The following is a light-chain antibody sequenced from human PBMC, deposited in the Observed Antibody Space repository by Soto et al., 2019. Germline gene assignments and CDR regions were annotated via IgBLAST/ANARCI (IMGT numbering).Light chain of an antibody. V-gene: IGLV2-14*01. Sequence: QSALTQPASVSASPGQSITISCTGTSSDVGGYNYVSWYQHHPGRAPKLMIYDVINRPSGVSDRFSGSKSGNTASLTISGLQTEDEADYFCSSYTTSDTLVVFGGGTKVTVL. CDR1: SSDVGGYNY. CDR3: SSYTTSDTLVV. CDR2: DVI. J-gene: IGLJ2*01.